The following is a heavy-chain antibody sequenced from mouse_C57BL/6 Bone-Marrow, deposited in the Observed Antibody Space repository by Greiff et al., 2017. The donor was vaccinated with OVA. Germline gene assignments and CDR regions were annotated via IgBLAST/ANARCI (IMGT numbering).Heavy chain of an antibody. V-gene: IGHV1-81*01. D-gene: IGHD2-10*02. CDR3: ARRSIWYFDV. Sequence: QLKQSGAELARPGASVKLSCKASGYTFTSYGISWVKQRTGQGLEWIGEIYPRSGNTYYNEKFKGKATLTADKSSSTAYMELRSLTAGDSAVYFCARRSIWYFDVWGTGTTGTVSS. J-gene: IGHJ1*03. CDR1: GYTFTSYG. CDR2: IYPRSGNT.